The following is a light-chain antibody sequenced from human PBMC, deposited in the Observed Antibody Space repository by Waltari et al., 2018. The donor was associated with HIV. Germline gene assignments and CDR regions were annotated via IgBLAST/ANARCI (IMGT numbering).Light chain of an antibody. CDR1: QTVTSNY. CDR2: GAS. J-gene: IGKJ2*01. V-gene: IGKV3-20*01. Sequence: EIVLTQSPRTLSLSPGDRATLSCRASQTVTSNYLAWYQMKPGQAPRLLIYGASIRAIGVPDKFSGSGSGTDFTLTIGRLQPEDFAVYYCHQYGTSPQTFGQGSKVEIK. CDR3: HQYGTSPQT.